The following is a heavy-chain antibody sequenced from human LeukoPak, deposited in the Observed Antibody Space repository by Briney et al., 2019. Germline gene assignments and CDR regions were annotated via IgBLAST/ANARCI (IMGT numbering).Heavy chain of an antibody. CDR2: INHSGST. CDR1: GGSFSGYY. V-gene: IGHV4-34*01. D-gene: IGHD3-3*01. Sequence: ETLSLTCAVYGGSFSGYYWSWIRQPPGEGLEWIGEINHSGSTNYNPSLKSRVTISVDTSKNQFSLKLSSVTVADTAVYYCARGDFDESDYGRQGPVVSVSS. J-gene: IGHJ4*02. CDR3: ARGDFDESDY.